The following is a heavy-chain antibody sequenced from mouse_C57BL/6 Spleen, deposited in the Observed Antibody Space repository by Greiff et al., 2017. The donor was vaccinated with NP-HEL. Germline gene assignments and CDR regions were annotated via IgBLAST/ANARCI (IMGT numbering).Heavy chain of an antibody. D-gene: IGHD1-1*01. CDR1: GYTFTDYY. J-gene: IGHJ2*01. CDR2: IYPGSGNT. Sequence: VQLQQSGAELVRPGASVKLSCKASGYTFTDYYINWVKQRPGQGLEWIARIYPGSGNTYYNQKFKGKATLTAEKSSSTAYMQLSSLTSEDSAVYFCARGITTLVAHFDYWGQGTTLTVSS. V-gene: IGHV1-76*01. CDR3: ARGITTLVAHFDY.